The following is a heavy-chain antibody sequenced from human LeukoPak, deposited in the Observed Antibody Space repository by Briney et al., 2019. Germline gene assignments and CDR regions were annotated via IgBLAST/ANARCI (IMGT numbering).Heavy chain of an antibody. J-gene: IGHJ4*02. Sequence: GGSLRLSCEASGLTFSKYSMTWVRQAPGKGLEWVGRTTNRHNSYTAEYAASVKGRFTISRDDSKNSLYLQMNSLKNEDTAVYYCARVALGNFGEYDCWGQGTLVTVSS. CDR2: TTNRHNSYTA. CDR1: GLTFSKYS. D-gene: IGHD3-10*01. V-gene: IGHV3-72*01. CDR3: ARVALGNFGEYDC.